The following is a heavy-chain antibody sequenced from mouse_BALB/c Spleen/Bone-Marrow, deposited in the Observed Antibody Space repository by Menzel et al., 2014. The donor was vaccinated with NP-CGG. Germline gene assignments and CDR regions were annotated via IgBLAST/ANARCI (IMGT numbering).Heavy chain of an antibody. CDR2: INPSNGRI. CDR1: GYTFTSYW. Sequence: VQLQQSGAELVKPGASVKLSCKASGYTFTSYWMQWVKQRPGQGLEWIGEINPSNGRINYNEKFKSKATLTVDKSSSTAYMQLSSLTSEDSAVYYCARKYYCSSYVWYFDVWGAGTTVTVSS. V-gene: IGHV1S81*02. D-gene: IGHD1-1*01. CDR3: ARKYYCSSYVWYFDV. J-gene: IGHJ1*01.